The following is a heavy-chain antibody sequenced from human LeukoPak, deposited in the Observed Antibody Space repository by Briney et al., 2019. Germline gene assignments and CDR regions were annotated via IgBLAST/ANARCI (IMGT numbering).Heavy chain of an antibody. CDR2: INSDGSST. V-gene: IGHV3-74*01. CDR3: AKKLDYDSSGYLGAYFDY. Sequence: GGSLRLSCTASGFTFSIYWMHWVRQAPGKGLVWVSRINSDGSSTNYAESVKGRFTIYRDNSKNTLYLKMNSLRAEDTAVYYCAKKLDYDSSGYLGAYFDYWGQGTLVTVSS. CDR1: GFTFSIYW. J-gene: IGHJ4*02. D-gene: IGHD3-22*01.